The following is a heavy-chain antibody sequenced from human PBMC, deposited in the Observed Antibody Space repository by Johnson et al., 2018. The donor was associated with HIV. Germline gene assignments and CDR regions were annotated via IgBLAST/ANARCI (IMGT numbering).Heavy chain of an antibody. CDR2: ISGSGGST. J-gene: IGHJ3*02. V-gene: IGHV3-23*04. CDR1: GFTFTYYA. D-gene: IGHD6-19*01. CDR3: ARDRARWSSGWYNDAFDS. Sequence: VQLVESGGGLIQPGGSLRLSCAASGFTFTYYAMSWVRQAPGKGLEWVSGISGSGGSTYYADSVKGRFTISRDNSKNTLCLQMNSLRVEDTALYYCARDRARWSSGWYNDAFDSWGQGTVVTVSS.